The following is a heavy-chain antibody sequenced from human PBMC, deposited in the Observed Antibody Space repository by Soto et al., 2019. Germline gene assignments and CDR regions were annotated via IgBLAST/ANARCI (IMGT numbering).Heavy chain of an antibody. CDR2: ISGSGGST. V-gene: IGHV3-23*01. CDR3: AKDQESPPDRITIFGVVPSYYCYGMDV. CDR1: GFTFSSYA. J-gene: IGHJ6*02. D-gene: IGHD3-3*01. Sequence: QPGGSLRLSCAASGFTFSSYAMSWVRQAPGKGLEWVSAISGSGGSTYYADSVKGRFTISRDNSKNTLYLQMNSLRAEDTAVYYCAKDQESPPDRITIFGVVPSYYCYGMDVWGQGTTVTVSS.